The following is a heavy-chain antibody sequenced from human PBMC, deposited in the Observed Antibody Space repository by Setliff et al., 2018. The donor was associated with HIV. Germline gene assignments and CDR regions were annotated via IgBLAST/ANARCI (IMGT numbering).Heavy chain of an antibody. CDR1: GYTFTSYD. J-gene: IGHJ4*02. V-gene: IGHV1-8*02. CDR3: ARDSDPHYDSSGSQGAY. Sequence: GASVKVSCKASGYTFTSYDINWVRQATGQGLEWMGWMNPNSGNTGYAQKFQGRVTMTRNTSISTAYMELSSLRSEDTAVYYCARDSDPHYDSSGSQGAYWGQGTLVTVSS. D-gene: IGHD3-22*01. CDR2: MNPNSGNT.